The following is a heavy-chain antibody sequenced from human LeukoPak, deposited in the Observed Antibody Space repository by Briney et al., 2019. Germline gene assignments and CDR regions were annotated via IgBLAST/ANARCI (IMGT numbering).Heavy chain of an antibody. CDR2: IRNVGNNK. J-gene: IGHJ4*02. V-gene: IGHV3-30*02. CDR1: GFTFTNHG. D-gene: IGHD3-9*01. Sequence: PGGSLRLSCAASGFTFTNHGMHWVRQAPGKGLEWVAFIRNVGNNKYHADSVKGRFTISRDNSKSTQYLQMNSLRAEDTALYYCVRDFEWGSDHWGQGTLVTVSS. CDR3: VRDFEWGSDH.